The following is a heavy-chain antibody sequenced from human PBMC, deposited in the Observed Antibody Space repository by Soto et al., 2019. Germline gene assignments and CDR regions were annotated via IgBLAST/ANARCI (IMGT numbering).Heavy chain of an antibody. CDR3: TREYYPHIPRAVPEYYFDY. J-gene: IGHJ4*02. CDR1: GFTFSSYG. CDR2: IWYDGNNK. V-gene: IGHV3-33*01. Sequence: QVQLGESGGGVVQPGRSLRLSCAASGFTFSSYGMHWVRQAPGKGLEWVAVIWYDGNNKYYADSVKGRFTISRDNSKNTLYLQMNSRRAEDTAVYYGTREYYPHIPRAVPEYYFDYWGQGTLVTVSS. D-gene: IGHD3-16*01.